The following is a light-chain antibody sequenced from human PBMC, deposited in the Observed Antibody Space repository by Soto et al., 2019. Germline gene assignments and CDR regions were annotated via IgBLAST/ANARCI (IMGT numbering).Light chain of an antibody. Sequence: EIVLTQSPATLSLSPGERATLSCGASQSVSSSYLAWYQQKPGLAPRLLIYDASSRATGIPDRFSGSGSGTDFTLTISRLEPEDFPVYYCQQYGSSPPWTFGQGTKVEIK. J-gene: IGKJ1*01. V-gene: IGKV3D-20*01. CDR2: DAS. CDR3: QQYGSSPPWT. CDR1: QSVSSSY.